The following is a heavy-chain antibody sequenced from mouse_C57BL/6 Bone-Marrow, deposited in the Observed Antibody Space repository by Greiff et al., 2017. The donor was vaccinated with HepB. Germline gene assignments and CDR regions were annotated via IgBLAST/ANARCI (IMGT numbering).Heavy chain of an antibody. CDR2: IDPEDGDT. J-gene: IGHJ4*01. Sequence: EVQLQQSGAELVRPGASVKLSCTASGFNIKDYYMHWVKQRPEQGLEWIGRIDPEDGDTEYDPKFQGKATMTADTSSNTAYLQLSSLTSEDTAVYFCTINPAYYSPMDYWGQGTSVTVSS. D-gene: IGHD2-12*01. CDR1: GFNIKDYY. CDR3: TINPAYYSPMDY. V-gene: IGHV14-1*01.